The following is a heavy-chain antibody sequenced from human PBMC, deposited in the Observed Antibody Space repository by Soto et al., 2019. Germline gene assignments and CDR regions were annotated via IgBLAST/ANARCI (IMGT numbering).Heavy chain of an antibody. CDR2: ISRTGGAA. Sequence: EVQLLESGGGLVQPGGSLRLSCAASGFTFDKYAMYWVRQAPGKGLEWASAISRTGGAANYADSVNGRFAVSRNNSKNTLYLQMNSLRAEDTAVYYCAKAYDDIWGSYPRELNYLGLGCMVTDSS. J-gene: IGHJ4*02. D-gene: IGHD3-16*02. V-gene: IGHV3-23*01. CDR3: AKAYDDIWGSYPRELNY. CDR1: GFTFDKYA.